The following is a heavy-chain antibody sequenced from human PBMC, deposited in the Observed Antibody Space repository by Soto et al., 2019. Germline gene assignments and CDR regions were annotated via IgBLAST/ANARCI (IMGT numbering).Heavy chain of an antibody. CDR1: GFTFSSYA. CDR2: ISYDGSNK. Sequence: HPGGSLRLSCAASGFTFSSYAMHWVRQAPGKGLEWVAVISYDGSNKYYADSVKGRFTISRDNSKNTLYLQMNSLRAEDTAVYYCARDRVNGYVFNYWGQRPLVAFSS. D-gene: IGHD5-18*01. V-gene: IGHV3-30-3*01. J-gene: IGHJ4*02. CDR3: ARDRVNGYVFNY.